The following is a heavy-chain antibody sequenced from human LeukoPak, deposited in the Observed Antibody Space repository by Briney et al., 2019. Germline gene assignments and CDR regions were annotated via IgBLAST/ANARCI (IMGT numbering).Heavy chain of an antibody. Sequence: PGGSLGLSCAASGFTFSSYWMSWVRQAPGKGLEWVANIKQDGSEKYYVDSVKGRFTISRDNAKNSLYLQMNSLRAEDTAVYYCAPAPYSSSSAWFDPWGQGTLVTVSS. J-gene: IGHJ5*02. D-gene: IGHD6-6*01. CDR2: IKQDGSEK. CDR3: APAPYSSSSAWFDP. CDR1: GFTFSSYW. V-gene: IGHV3-7*01.